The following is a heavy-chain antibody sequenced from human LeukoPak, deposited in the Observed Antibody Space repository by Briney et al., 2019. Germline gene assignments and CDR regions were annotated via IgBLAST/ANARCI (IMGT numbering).Heavy chain of an antibody. D-gene: IGHD3-3*01. CDR3: ARGAVFTIFGVVSSDAFDI. Sequence: ASVKVSCKASGYTFTSYGISWVRQAPGQGLEWMGWISAYNGNTNYAQKLQGRVTMTTDTSTSTAYMELSSLRSEDTAVYYCARGAVFTIFGVVSSDAFDIWGQGTMVTVSS. CDR2: ISAYNGNT. V-gene: IGHV1-18*01. CDR1: GYTFTSYG. J-gene: IGHJ3*02.